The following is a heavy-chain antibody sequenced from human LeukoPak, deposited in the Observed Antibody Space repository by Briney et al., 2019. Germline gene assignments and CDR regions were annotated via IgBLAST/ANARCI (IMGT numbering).Heavy chain of an antibody. CDR2: ISYDGSNK. V-gene: IGHV3-30*04. D-gene: IGHD1-26*01. Sequence: GGSLRLSCAASGFTFSSYAMHWVRQAPGKGLDGVAVISYDGSNKYYADSVKGRFTISRDNSKNTLYLQMNSLRAEDTAVYYCARGLYKWELQPYYFDYWGQGTLVTVSS. J-gene: IGHJ4*02. CDR1: GFTFSSYA. CDR3: ARGLYKWELQPYYFDY.